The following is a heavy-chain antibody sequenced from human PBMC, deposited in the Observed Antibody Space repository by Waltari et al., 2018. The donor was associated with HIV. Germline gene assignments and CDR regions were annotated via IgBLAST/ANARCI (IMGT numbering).Heavy chain of an antibody. D-gene: IGHD3-16*01. J-gene: IGHJ6*02. CDR3: ARDFWGGYYYGMDV. Sequence: EVQLVESGGGLVKPGGSLRLSCAASGFTFSSYSMNWVRQAPGKGVEGVSTSSSISSYIYYADSVKGRFTNSRDNAKNSLYLQMNSLRAEDTAVYYCARDFWGGYYYGMDVWGQGTTVTVSS. CDR2: SSSISSYI. V-gene: IGHV3-21*01. CDR1: GFTFSSYS.